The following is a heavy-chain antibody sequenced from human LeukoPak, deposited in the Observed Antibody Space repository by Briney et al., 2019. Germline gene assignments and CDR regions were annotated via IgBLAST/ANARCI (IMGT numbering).Heavy chain of an antibody. D-gene: IGHD2-15*01. V-gene: IGHV3-64*01. CDR1: GITFSDYA. J-gene: IGHJ4*02. CDR2: ISRKGGST. Sequence: GSLRLSCAASGITFSDYAMHWVRQAPGKGLEYVSRISRKGGSTYYANSVKGRFTISRDNPKNTLFLQMGSVRAEDMAVYYCAREECSGGSCYFDYWGQGTLVSVSS. CDR3: AREECSGGSCYFDY.